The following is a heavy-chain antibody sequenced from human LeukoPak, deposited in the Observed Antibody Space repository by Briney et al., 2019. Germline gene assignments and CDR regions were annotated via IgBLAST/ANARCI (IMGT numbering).Heavy chain of an antibody. CDR2: VLRSGST. J-gene: IGHJ4*02. Sequence: SVTLSLTCAVSGGSISSDNWWSWIRQPPGKGLEWIGEVLRSGSTNYNPSLKSRVTMSIDKSKNQFSLKVNSVTAADTAVYYCATYYDTSGYRFDYWGQGTLVTVSS. V-gene: IGHV4-4*02. CDR3: ATYYDTSGYRFDY. CDR1: GGSISSDNW. D-gene: IGHD3-22*01.